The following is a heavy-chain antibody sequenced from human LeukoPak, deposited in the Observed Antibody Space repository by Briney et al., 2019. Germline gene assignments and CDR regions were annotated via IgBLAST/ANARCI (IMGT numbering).Heavy chain of an antibody. CDR2: IWYDGSNK. CDR3: ARMRGELVVPDAIFDGMGV. V-gene: IGHV3-33*01. J-gene: IGHJ6*02. D-gene: IGHD2-2*01. Sequence: GRSLRLPCAASGFTFNDFGMHWVRQAPGKGLEWVAFIWYDGSNKYYADSVKGRFTISRDNSKNTLYLQVNSLRAEDTAVYYCARMRGELVVPDAIFDGMGVWGQGTTVTVSS. CDR1: GFTFNDFG.